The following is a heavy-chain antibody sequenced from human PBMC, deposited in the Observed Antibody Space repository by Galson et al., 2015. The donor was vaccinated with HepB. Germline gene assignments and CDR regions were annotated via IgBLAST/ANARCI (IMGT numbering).Heavy chain of an antibody. CDR3: ARDRVAGEQLWLRGLIDY. V-gene: IGHV3-48*01. CDR2: ISSSSSTI. Sequence: SLRLSCAASGFTFSSYCMNWVRQAPGKGLEWVSYISSSSSTIYYADSVKGRFTISRDNAKNSLYLQMNSLRAEDTAVYYCARDRVAGEQLWLRGLIDYWGQGTLVTVSS. D-gene: IGHD5-18*01. CDR1: GFTFSSYC. J-gene: IGHJ4*02.